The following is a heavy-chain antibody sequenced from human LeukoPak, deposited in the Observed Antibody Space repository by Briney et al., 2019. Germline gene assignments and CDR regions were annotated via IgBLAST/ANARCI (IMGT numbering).Heavy chain of an antibody. CDR2: MNPNSGNT. J-gene: IGHJ3*02. CDR3: ARGKWELPVPRAFDI. CDR1: GYTFTSSD. D-gene: IGHD1-26*01. V-gene: IGHV1-8*01. Sequence: EASVKVSCKASGYTFTSSDINWVRQATGQGLEWMGWMNPNSGNTGYAQKFQGRVTMTRNTSISTVYMELSSLRSEYTAVYYCARGKWELPVPRAFDIWGQGTMVTVSS.